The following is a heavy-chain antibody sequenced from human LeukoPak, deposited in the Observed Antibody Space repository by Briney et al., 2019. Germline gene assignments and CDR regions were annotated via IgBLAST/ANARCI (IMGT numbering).Heavy chain of an antibody. CDR3: AKSLYVAAAGTNY. CDR2: ISTSGGGT. CDR1: GFTFSSYA. J-gene: IGHJ4*02. D-gene: IGHD6-13*01. V-gene: IGHV3-23*01. Sequence: SGGSLRLSCAASGFTFSSYAVSWVRQAPGKGLEWVSAISTSGGGTYYADSVKGRFTISRDNSKNTLYLQMNSLRAEDTAVYYCAKSLYVAAAGTNYWGQGTLVTVSS.